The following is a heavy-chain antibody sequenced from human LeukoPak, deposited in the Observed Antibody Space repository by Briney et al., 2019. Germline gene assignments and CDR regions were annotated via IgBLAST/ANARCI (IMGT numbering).Heavy chain of an antibody. D-gene: IGHD6-13*01. CDR2: IWYGGSNK. CDR3: AREAAAGHHDY. CDR1: GFTFSSYG. J-gene: IGHJ4*02. V-gene: IGHV3-33*08. Sequence: GRSLRLSCAASGFTFSSYGMHWVRQAPGKGLEWVAVIWYGGSNKYYADSVKGRFTISRDNAKNSLYLQMNSLRAEDTAVYYCAREAAAGHHDYWGQGTLVTVSS.